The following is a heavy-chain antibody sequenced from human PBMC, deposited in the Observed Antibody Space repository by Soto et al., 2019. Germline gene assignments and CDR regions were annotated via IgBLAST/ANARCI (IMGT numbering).Heavy chain of an antibody. V-gene: IGHV1-58*02. Sequence: QMQLVQSGPEVKKPGTSVKVSCKASGFTFTSSAMQWVRQARGQRLEWIGWIVVGSGHTNYAQKFQERVTITRDMSTSTVYVELSSLRSEDTAVYYCAADSRYCSGGNCEDYWGQGTLVTVSS. CDR3: AADSRYCSGGNCEDY. D-gene: IGHD2-15*01. CDR2: IVVGSGHT. CDR1: GFTFTSSA. J-gene: IGHJ4*02.